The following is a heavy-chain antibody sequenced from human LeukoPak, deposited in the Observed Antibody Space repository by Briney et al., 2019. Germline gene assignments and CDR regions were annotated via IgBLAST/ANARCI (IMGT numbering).Heavy chain of an antibody. CDR1: GGSISSSSYY. CDR2: IYYSGST. Sequence: PSETLSLTCTVPGGSISSSSYYWGWIRQPPGKGLEWIGSIYYSGSTYYNPSLKSRVTISVDTSKNQFSLKLSSVTAADTAVYYCARHPPYYFDYWGQGTLVTVSS. CDR3: ARHPPYYFDY. J-gene: IGHJ4*02. V-gene: IGHV4-39*01.